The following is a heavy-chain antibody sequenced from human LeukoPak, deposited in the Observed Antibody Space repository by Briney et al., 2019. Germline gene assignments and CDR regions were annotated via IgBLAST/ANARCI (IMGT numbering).Heavy chain of an antibody. CDR1: GGSISSGGYY. V-gene: IGHV4-31*03. D-gene: IGHD2-2*02. CDR2: IYYCGST. Sequence: PSETLSLTCTVSGGSISSGGYYWSWIRQHPGKGLEWIGYIYYCGSTYYNPSLKSRVTISVDTSKNQFSLKLSSVTAADTAVYYCARGLPDIVVVPAAIRGYYFDYWGQGTLVTVSS. J-gene: IGHJ4*02. CDR3: ARGLPDIVVVPAAIRGYYFDY.